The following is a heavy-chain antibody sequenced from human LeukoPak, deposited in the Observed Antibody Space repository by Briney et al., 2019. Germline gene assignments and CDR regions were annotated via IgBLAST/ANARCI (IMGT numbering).Heavy chain of an antibody. CDR2: ISSSSSTI. CDR1: GFTFSSYS. V-gene: IGHV3-48*01. D-gene: IGHD3-10*01. CDR3: AKITMVRGVNSYYFDY. J-gene: IGHJ4*02. Sequence: PGGSLRLSCAASGFTFSSYSMNWVRQAPGKGLEWVSYISSSSSTIYYADSVKGRFTISRDNAKNSLYLQMNSLRAEDTAVYYCAKITMVRGVNSYYFDYWGQGTLVTVSS.